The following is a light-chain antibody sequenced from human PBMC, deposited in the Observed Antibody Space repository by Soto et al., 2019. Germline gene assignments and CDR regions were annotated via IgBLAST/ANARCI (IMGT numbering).Light chain of an antibody. CDR2: GAS. CDR3: QQLTNFRFT. V-gene: IGKV1-9*01. J-gene: IGKJ2*01. CDR1: QGINKF. Sequence: IQLTQSPSSLSASVGDRVTITCRASQGINKFLAWYQQRPGKAPQLLVYGASTLQIGVPSRFSGSGSGTDFTLTISSLQPEDFATYYCQQLTNFRFTFGQGTKLDIK.